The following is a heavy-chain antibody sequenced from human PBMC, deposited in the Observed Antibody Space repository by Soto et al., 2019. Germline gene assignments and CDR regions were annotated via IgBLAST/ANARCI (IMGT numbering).Heavy chain of an antibody. J-gene: IGHJ4*02. V-gene: IGHV3-30-3*01. CDR1: GFTFSHFA. D-gene: IGHD2-8*02. CDR2: ISFNATNG. CDR3: ARDRGRGYCTGGLCYLGLDH. Sequence: HPGGSLRLSCAASGFTFSHFAMHWVRQAPGKGLEWISVISFNATNGFFADSVKGRFSISRDNSANRLYLQMTNLRPEDTAIYYCARDRGRGYCTGGLCYLGLDHWGRGNPVTVSS.